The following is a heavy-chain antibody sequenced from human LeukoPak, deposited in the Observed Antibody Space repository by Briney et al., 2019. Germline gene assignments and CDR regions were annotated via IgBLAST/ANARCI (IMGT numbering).Heavy chain of an antibody. CDR3: ARDDCSSITCYHNWFDP. D-gene: IGHD2-2*01. CDR2: IKQDGSEK. Sequence: GGSLRLSCAASGFTFSSYWMSWVRQAPGKGLEWVANIKQDGSEKYYVDSVKGRFTISRDNAKNSLYLQMNSLRAEDTAVYYCARDDCSSITCYHNWFDPWGQGTLVTVSS. CDR1: GFTFSSYW. J-gene: IGHJ5*02. V-gene: IGHV3-7*01.